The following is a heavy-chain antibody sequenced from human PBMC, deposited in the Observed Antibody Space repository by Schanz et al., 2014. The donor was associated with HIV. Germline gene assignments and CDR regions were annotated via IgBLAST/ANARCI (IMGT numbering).Heavy chain of an antibody. Sequence: EVQLLESGGGLVQPGGSLRLSCAASGFMFSNYAMTWVRQAPGKGLEWVSAVSGSGAGTSYADSVKGRFTIARDNSEKTLFLQMNSLRGEDTAVYYCARVANWDYYGMDVWGRGTTVTVSS. D-gene: IGHD3-16*01. CDR2: VSGSGAGT. V-gene: IGHV3-23*01. J-gene: IGHJ6*02. CDR3: ARVANWDYYGMDV. CDR1: GFMFSNYA.